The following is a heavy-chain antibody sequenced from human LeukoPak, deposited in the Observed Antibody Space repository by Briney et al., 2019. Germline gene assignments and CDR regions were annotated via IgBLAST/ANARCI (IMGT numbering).Heavy chain of an antibody. V-gene: IGHV4-39*07. J-gene: IGHJ4*02. CDR1: GGSISSYY. Sequence: SETLSLTCTVSGGSISSYYWGWIRQPPGKGLEWIGSIYYSGSTYYNPSLKSRVTISVDTSKNQFSLKLSSVTAADTAVYYCARAAGRDTTSGLDFDYWGQGILVTVSS. D-gene: IGHD1-26*01. CDR3: ARAAGRDTTSGLDFDY. CDR2: IYYSGST.